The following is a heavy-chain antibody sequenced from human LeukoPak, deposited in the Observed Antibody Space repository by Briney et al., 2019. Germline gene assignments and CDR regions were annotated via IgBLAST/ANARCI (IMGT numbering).Heavy chain of an antibody. D-gene: IGHD6-6*01. CDR2: ISSSSYI. J-gene: IGHJ4*02. Sequence: PGGSLRLSCAASGFTFSSYSMNWVRQAPGKGLEWVSSISSSSYIYYADSVKGRFTISRDNAKNSLYLQMNSLRAEDTALYYCARDRYSSSAGVLDYWGQGTLVTVSS. V-gene: IGHV3-21*04. CDR3: ARDRYSSSAGVLDY. CDR1: GFTFSSYS.